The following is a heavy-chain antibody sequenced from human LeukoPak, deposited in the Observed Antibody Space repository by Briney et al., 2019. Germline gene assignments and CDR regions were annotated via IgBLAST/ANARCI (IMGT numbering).Heavy chain of an antibody. CDR1: GFTFSSYG. CDR2: ISYDGSNK. Sequence: GGSLRLSCAASGFTFSSYGMHWVRQAPGKGLEWVAVISYDGSNKYYADSVKGRFTISRDNSKNTLYLQMNSLRAEDTAVYYCAKTYYYDSSGYYYDGAFDIWGQGTMVTVSS. J-gene: IGHJ3*02. V-gene: IGHV3-30*18. CDR3: AKTYYYDSSGYYYDGAFDI. D-gene: IGHD3-22*01.